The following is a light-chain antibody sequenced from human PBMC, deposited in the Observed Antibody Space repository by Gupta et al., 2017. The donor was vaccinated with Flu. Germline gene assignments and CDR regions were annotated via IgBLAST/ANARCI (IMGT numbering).Light chain of an antibody. Sequence: SYELTQPPSVSVSPGQTASIPCSGDKLGDKYACWYQQKPGQSPVLVIYQDSKRPSEIPERFSGSNSGNTATLNISGTQAMDEADYYCQAWDSSTHYVFGTGTKVTVL. J-gene: IGLJ1*01. CDR3: QAWDSSTHYV. CDR1: KLGDKY. V-gene: IGLV3-1*01. CDR2: QDS.